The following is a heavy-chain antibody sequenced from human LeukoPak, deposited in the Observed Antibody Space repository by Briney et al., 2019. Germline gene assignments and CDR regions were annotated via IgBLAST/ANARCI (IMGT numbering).Heavy chain of an antibody. CDR2: IYYSGST. V-gene: IGHV4-4*02. Sequence: SETLSLTCAVSGGSISSSNWWNWVRQPPGKELEWIGEIYYSGSTKYNPSLMGRITISVDKSKNQISLKLSSVTAADTAVYYCGRFYFDSSGVIGDYWGQGTLITVSS. D-gene: IGHD3-22*01. CDR1: GGSISSSNW. CDR3: GRFYFDSSGVIGDY. J-gene: IGHJ4*02.